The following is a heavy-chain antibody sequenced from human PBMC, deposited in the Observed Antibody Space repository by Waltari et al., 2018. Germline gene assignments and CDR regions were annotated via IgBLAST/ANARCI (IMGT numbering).Heavy chain of an antibody. J-gene: IGHJ4*02. V-gene: IGHV4-59*01. CDR2: IYYSGST. CDR3: ARGTIVGAMDY. CDR1: GGSISSYY. D-gene: IGHD1-26*01. Sequence: QVQLQESGPGLVKPSETLSLTCTVSGGSISSYYWSWIRQPPGKGLEWIGYIYYSGSTNYNPSLKSRVTISVDTSKNQFSLKLSSVTAADTAVYYCARGTIVGAMDYWGQGTLVTVSS.